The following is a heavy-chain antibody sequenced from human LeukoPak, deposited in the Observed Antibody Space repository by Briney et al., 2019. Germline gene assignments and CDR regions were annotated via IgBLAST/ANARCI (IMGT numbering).Heavy chain of an antibody. CDR2: IYYSGNT. Sequence: LETLSLTCTVSGGSISTYYWSWIRQPPGKGLEWIAYIYYSGNTNYNPSLKSRVTILVDTSKNQFSLKLNSVTAADTAVYYCARHEYPGIVGSVRYWGQGTLVTVSS. V-gene: IGHV4-59*08. CDR1: GGSISTYY. D-gene: IGHD1-26*01. CDR3: ARHEYPGIVGSVRY. J-gene: IGHJ4*02.